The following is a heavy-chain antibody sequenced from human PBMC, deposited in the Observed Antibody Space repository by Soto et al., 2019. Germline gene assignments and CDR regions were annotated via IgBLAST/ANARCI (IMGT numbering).Heavy chain of an antibody. V-gene: IGHV1-2*04. D-gene: IGHD1-26*01. J-gene: IGHJ4*02. CDR3: ASGDLLSWAY. CDR1: GYTFTGYY. Sequence: QVQLVQSGAEVKKPGASVKFSCKASGYTFTGYYMHWVRQAPGQGLEWMGWINPNSGGTNYEQKFQGWVTMTRDTSISTAYMELSRLRSDDTAVYYCASGDLLSWAYWGQGTLVTVSS. CDR2: INPNSGGT.